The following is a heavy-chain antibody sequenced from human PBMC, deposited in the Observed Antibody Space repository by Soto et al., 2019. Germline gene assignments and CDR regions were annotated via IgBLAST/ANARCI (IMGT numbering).Heavy chain of an antibody. CDR1: GGSISGAYW. V-gene: IGHV4-4*02. CDR2: IYHGGTI. D-gene: IGHD5-18*01. CDR3: ARVPGYNYGFPYYFEL. J-gene: IGHJ4*02. Sequence: QMRLQESGPRLVKPSGTLSLTCAVTGGSISGAYWWSWVRQSPGKGLEWIGEIYHGGTINYNPSHKSRVAISLDKSRNQFSLTLTSVTAADTALYYCARVPGYNYGFPYYFELWGPGILVTVSS.